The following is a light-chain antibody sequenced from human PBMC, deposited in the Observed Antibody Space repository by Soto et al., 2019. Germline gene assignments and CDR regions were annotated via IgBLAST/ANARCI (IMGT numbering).Light chain of an antibody. J-gene: IGLJ1*01. CDR1: SSDVGGYNY. V-gene: IGLV2-11*01. Sequence: QSALTQPRSVSGSPGQSVAISCTGNSSDVGGYNYVSWYQQHPGKAPKLMIYDVSKRPSGVPDRFSGSKSGNTASLTISGLQAEDEADYYCCSYAGSNTYVFGTGTKVTVL. CDR2: DVS. CDR3: CSYAGSNTYV.